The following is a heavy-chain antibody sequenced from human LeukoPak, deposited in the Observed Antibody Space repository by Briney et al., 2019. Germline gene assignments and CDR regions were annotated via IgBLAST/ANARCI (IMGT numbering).Heavy chain of an antibody. CDR3: ARGGDV. CDR1: GFTFSNYA. V-gene: IGHV3-30*02. J-gene: IGHJ6*04. CDR2: IRYDGSNK. Sequence: GGSLRLSCAASGFTFSNYAMSWVRQAPGKGLEGVACIRYDGSNKYYADSVKGRFTISRDNSKNTLYLQMNSLRAEDTAVYYCARGGDVWGKGTTVTISS.